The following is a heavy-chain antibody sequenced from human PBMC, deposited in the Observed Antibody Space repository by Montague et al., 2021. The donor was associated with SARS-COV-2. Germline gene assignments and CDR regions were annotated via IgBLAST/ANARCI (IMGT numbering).Heavy chain of an antibody. D-gene: IGHD1-1*01. CDR2: LSGSGAST. CDR3: GKNRQRVPLKAPPDY. V-gene: IGHV3-23*01. J-gene: IGHJ4*02. CDR1: GFTFSSYG. Sequence: SLSLSCSASGFTFSSYGMSWIRQAPGKGLEWVSDLSGSGASTRYADSVNGRFTISRDNSKNTLYLQMNSLRAEDTAIYYCGKNRQRVPLKAPPDYWGQGTLVTVSS.